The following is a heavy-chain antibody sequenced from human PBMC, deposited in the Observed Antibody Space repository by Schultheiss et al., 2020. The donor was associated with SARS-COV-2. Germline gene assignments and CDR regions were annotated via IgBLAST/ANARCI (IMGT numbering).Heavy chain of an antibody. Sequence: SVKVSCKASGGTFSSYAISWVRQAPGQGLEWMGGIIPIFGTANYAQKFQGRVTITRDTSASTAYMELSSLRSEDTAVYYCARARDYDFWSGYYPLYYYYYGMDVWGQGTTVTVSS. V-gene: IGHV1-69*05. D-gene: IGHD3-3*01. CDR3: ARARDYDFWSGYYPLYYYYYGMDV. CDR2: IIPIFGTA. J-gene: IGHJ6*02. CDR1: GGTFSSYA.